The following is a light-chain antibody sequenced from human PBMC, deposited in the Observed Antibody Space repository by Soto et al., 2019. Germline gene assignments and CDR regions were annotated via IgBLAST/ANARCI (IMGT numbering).Light chain of an antibody. CDR2: AVS. Sequence: DVLMTQSPLSLPVTLGQPASISCRSSQSLVYRDGNVHLTWFQQRPGQSPRRLIYAVSTRDSGVPGRFSGSGSDSDFTLTISRVEAEDVGVYYCVNTTDLPHTFGQGTRLEIK. V-gene: IGKV2-30*01. J-gene: IGKJ2*01. CDR3: VNTTDLPHT. CDR1: QSLVYRDGNVH.